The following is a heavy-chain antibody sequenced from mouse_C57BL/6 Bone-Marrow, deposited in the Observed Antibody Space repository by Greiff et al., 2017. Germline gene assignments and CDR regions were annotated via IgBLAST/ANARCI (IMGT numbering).Heavy chain of an antibody. CDR2: IDPANGNT. J-gene: IGHJ2*01. CDR3: ARSLRLYYFDY. CDR1: GFNFKNTY. D-gene: IGHD1-1*01. Sequence: EVQLQQSVAELVRPGASVKLSCTASGFNFKNTYMHWVKQRPEQGLEWIGRIDPANGNTKYNPKFQGKATITADASSNTAYLQLSSLTSEDAAIYYCARSLRLYYFDYWGQGTTLTVSS. V-gene: IGHV14-3*01.